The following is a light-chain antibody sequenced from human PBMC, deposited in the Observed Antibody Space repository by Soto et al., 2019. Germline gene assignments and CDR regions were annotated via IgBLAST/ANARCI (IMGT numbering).Light chain of an antibody. V-gene: IGLV7-43*01. CDR3: LLYYGGAYV. CDR1: TGAVTGGYY. J-gene: IGLJ1*01. CDR2: TTT. Sequence: QAVVTQEPSLTVSPGGTVTLTCASSTGAVTGGYYPNWFQQKPGQAPRTLIYTTTNKYSWTPARFSGSLLGGKAALTLSGVQPEDEAEYYCLLYYGGAYVFGTGTKLTV.